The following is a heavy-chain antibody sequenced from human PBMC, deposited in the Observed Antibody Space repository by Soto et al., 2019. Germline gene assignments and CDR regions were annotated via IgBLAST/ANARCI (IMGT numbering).Heavy chain of an antibody. CDR3: AKGAYRFLEWLPLDY. CDR2: ISGSGGST. D-gene: IGHD3-3*01. J-gene: IGHJ4*02. CDR1: GFTFSSYA. V-gene: IGHV3-23*01. Sequence: GGSLRLSCADSGFTFSSYAMSWVRQAPRKGLEWVSAISGSGGSTYYADSVKGRFTISRDNSKNTLYLQMNSLRAEDTAVYYCAKGAYRFLEWLPLDYWGQGTLVTVSS.